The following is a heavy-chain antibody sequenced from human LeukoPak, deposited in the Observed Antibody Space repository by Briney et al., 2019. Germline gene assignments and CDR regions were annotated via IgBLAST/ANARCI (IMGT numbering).Heavy chain of an antibody. CDR1: GGSISSYY. CDR3: ARLGPSPPYYDFWSGYPGVSYYYYVDV. CDR2: IYTSGST. V-gene: IGHV4-4*09. Sequence: SETLSLTCTVSGGSISSYYWSWIRQPPGKGLEWIGYIYTSGSTNYNPSLKSRVTISVDTSKNQFSLKLSSVTAADTAVYYCARLGPSPPYYDFWSGYPGVSYYYYVDVWGKGTTVTVSS. D-gene: IGHD3-3*01. J-gene: IGHJ6*03.